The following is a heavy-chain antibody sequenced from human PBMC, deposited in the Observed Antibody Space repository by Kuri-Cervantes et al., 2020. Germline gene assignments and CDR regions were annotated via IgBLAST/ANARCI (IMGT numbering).Heavy chain of an antibody. J-gene: IGHJ5*02. Sequence: GSLRLSCTVSGGSISSGDYYWSWIRQPPGKGLEWIGYIYYSGSTNYNPSLKSRVTISVDTSKNQFSLKLSSVTAADTAVYYCARDGGYATRSWFDPWGQGTLVTVSS. CDR1: GGSISSGDYY. CDR3: ARDGGYATRSWFDP. D-gene: IGHD2-8*01. CDR2: IYYSGST. V-gene: IGHV4-61*08.